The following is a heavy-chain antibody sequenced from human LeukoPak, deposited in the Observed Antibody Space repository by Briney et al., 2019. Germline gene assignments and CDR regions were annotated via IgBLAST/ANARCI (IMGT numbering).Heavy chain of an antibody. Sequence: GGSVPVSCAASALTFSSYGMSWVRQAPGKGLEWVSSIRCDSSYIYYADSAKGRFTISRDNAKNSLYLQMNSLRADDTAVYYCARVPQSMVRGVVITEFYPDCWGEGTLVTVSS. J-gene: IGHJ4*02. CDR1: ALTFSSYG. CDR2: IRCDSSYI. D-gene: IGHD3-10*01. V-gene: IGHV3-21*01. CDR3: ARVPQSMVRGVVITEFYPDC.